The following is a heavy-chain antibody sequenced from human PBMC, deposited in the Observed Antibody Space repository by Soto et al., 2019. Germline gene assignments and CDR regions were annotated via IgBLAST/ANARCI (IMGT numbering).Heavy chain of an antibody. J-gene: IGHJ3*02. V-gene: IGHV1-69*06. Sequence: QVQLEQSGAEVKKPGSSVKVSCKASGGTLSDHGVAWLRQAPGQGLEWLGGTIPVFNTAKYAQKFQGIVTVTADKYTNIANTELSSLRSEDTALYFCARGVYGSGNYYTGPSACDILGQGTMVIASS. CDR3: ARGVYGSGNYYTGPSACDI. D-gene: IGHD3-10*01. CDR1: GGTLSDHG. CDR2: TIPVFNTA.